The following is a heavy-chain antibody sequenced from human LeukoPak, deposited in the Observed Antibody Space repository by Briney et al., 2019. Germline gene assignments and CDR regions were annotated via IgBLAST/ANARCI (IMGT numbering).Heavy chain of an antibody. CDR1: GGSFSGYY. J-gene: IGHJ5*02. D-gene: IGHD2-21*02. CDR3: ARLRRRLFAPRTRNWFDP. V-gene: IGHV4-34*01. Sequence: SETLSLTCAVYGGSFSGYYWSWIRQPPGKGLEWIGEINHSGSTNYNPSLKSRVTISVDTSKNQFSLELSSVTAADTAVYYCARLRRRLFAPRTRNWFDPWGQGTLVTVSS. CDR2: INHSGST.